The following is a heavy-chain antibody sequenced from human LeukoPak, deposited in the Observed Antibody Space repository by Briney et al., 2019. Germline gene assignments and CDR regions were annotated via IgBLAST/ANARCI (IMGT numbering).Heavy chain of an antibody. CDR1: GFTFSSYW. CDR2: IKQDGSEK. J-gene: IGHJ4*02. Sequence: PGGSLRLSCAASGFTFSSYWMSWVRQAPGKGLEWVANIKQDGSEKYYVDSVKGRFTISRDNAKNSLYLQMNSLRAEDTAVYYCAQGLEGFGGYCSGGSCYFSYWGQGTLVTVSS. CDR3: AQGLEGFGGYCSGGSCYFSY. V-gene: IGHV3-7*01. D-gene: IGHD2-15*01.